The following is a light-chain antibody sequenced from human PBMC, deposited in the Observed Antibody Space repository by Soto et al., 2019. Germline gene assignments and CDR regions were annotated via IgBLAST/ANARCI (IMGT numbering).Light chain of an antibody. CDR2: DAS. CDR1: QSVSSY. CDR3: QQRSNGPVVT. J-gene: IGKJ4*01. Sequence: EIVLTQSPATLSLSPGERATLSCRASQSVSSYLAWYQQKPGQAPRLLIYDASNRATGIPARFSGSGSGTDFTLTISSLEPEDFAVYYCQQRSNGPVVTFGGGTKVEIK. V-gene: IGKV3-11*01.